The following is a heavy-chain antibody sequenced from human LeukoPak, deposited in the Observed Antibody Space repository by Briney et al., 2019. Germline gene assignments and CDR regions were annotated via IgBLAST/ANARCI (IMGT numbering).Heavy chain of an antibody. V-gene: IGHV4-39*01. Sequence: SETLSLTCTVSGGSISSSSYYWGWIRQPPGKGLEWIGSIYYSGSTYYNPSLKSRVTISVDTSKNQFSLKLSSVTAADTAVYYCARTAGDPEWLREKYYFDYWAREPWSPSPQ. CDR3: ARTAGDPEWLREKYYFDY. CDR1: GGSISSSSYY. D-gene: IGHD3-3*01. CDR2: IYYSGST. J-gene: IGHJ4*02.